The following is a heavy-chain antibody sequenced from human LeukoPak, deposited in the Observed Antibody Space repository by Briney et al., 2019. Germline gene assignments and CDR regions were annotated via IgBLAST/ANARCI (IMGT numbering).Heavy chain of an antibody. D-gene: IGHD6-19*01. J-gene: IGHJ4*02. CDR2: IIPIFDTA. CDR1: GGTFSSYA. V-gene: IGHV1-69*05. Sequence: VASVKVSCKASGGTFSSYANSWVGQASGQGLEWMGRIIPIFDTANYAQKLPARVTIATDESTSTAYMELSRLRSEDTAVYYCAREERGSGWYLWVYWGQGTPVTVSS. CDR3: AREERGSGWYLWVY.